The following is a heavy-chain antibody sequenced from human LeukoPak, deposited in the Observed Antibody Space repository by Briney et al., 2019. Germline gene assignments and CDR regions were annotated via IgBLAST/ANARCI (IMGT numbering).Heavy chain of an antibody. CDR3: ARDPYSGAYWNYYYYYMDV. CDR2: ITSSSSYI. CDR1: GFTFSSYN. D-gene: IGHD1-26*01. V-gene: IGHV3-21*01. Sequence: GGSLRLSCTATGFTFSSYNMNWVRQAPGQGLEWVSSITSSSSYIYYADSVKGRFTISRDNAKNSLFLQMNSLTAEDTAVYYCARDPYSGAYWNYYYYYMDVWGKGTTVTISS. J-gene: IGHJ6*03.